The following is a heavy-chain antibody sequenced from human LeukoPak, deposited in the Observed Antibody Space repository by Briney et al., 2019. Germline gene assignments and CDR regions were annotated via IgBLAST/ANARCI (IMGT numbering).Heavy chain of an antibody. CDR2: IKQDGSEK. Sequence: GGSLRLSCAASGFTFSNAWMSWVRQAPGKGLEWVANIKQDGSEKYYVDSVKGRFTISRDNAKNSLYLQMSSLRAEDTAVYYCARVGYYDFWSGYYWGQGTLVTVSS. CDR1: GFTFSNAW. J-gene: IGHJ4*02. D-gene: IGHD3-3*01. V-gene: IGHV3-7*01. CDR3: ARVGYYDFWSGYY.